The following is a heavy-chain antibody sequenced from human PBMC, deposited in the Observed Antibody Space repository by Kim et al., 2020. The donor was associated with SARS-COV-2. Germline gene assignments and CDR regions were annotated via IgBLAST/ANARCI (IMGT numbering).Heavy chain of an antibody. J-gene: IGHJ6*02. V-gene: IGHV3-33*01. CDR1: GFTFSSYG. CDR2: IWYDGSNK. D-gene: IGHD3-10*01. CDR3: ARDPAVGFGESSWPYYYGMDV. Sequence: GGSLRLSCAASGFTFSSYGMHWVRQAPGKGLEWVAVIWYDGSNKYYADSVKGRFTISRDNSKNTLYLQMNSLRAEDTAVYYCARDPAVGFGESSWPYYYGMDVCGQGTTVTVSS.